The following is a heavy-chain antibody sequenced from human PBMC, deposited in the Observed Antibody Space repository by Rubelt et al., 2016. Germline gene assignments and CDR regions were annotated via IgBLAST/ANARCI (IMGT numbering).Heavy chain of an antibody. V-gene: IGHV1-24*01. CDR2: FDPEDGET. D-gene: IGHD1-7*01. J-gene: IGHJ6*02. Sequence: VSGYTLTELSMHWVRQAPGKGLEWMGGFDPEDGETIYAQKFQGRVTMTEDTSTDTAYMELSSLRSEDTAVYYCATDDGSITGTTDYYYYGMDVWGQGTTVTVSS. CDR1: GYTLTELS. CDR3: ATDDGSITGTTDYYYYGMDV.